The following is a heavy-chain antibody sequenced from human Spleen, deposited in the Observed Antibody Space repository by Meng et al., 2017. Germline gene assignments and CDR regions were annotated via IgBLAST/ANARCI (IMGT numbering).Heavy chain of an antibody. V-gene: IGHV4-34*01. D-gene: IGHD6-19*01. Sequence: SQTLSLTCAVYGGSFSGYYWSWIRQPPGKGLEWIGEINHSGSTNYNPSLKSRVTISVDTSKNQFSLKLSSVTAADTAVYYCARVYSGWAHYGMDVWGQGTTVTVSS. CDR2: INHSGST. J-gene: IGHJ6*02. CDR3: ARVYSGWAHYGMDV. CDR1: GGSFSGYY.